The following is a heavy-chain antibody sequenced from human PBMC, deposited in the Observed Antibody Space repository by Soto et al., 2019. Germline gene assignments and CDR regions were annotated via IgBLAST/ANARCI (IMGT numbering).Heavy chain of an antibody. CDR2: IIPILGIA. V-gene: IGHV1-69*08. D-gene: IGHD2-15*01. J-gene: IGHJ4*02. CDR3: ARDCSGGSCYGY. Sequence: QVQLVQSGAEVKKPGSSVEVSCKASGGTFSSYTISWVRQAPGQGLEWMGRIIPILGIANYAQKFQGRVTITADKSTSTAYMELSSLRSEDTAVYYCARDCSGGSCYGYWGQGTLVTVSS. CDR1: GGTFSSYT.